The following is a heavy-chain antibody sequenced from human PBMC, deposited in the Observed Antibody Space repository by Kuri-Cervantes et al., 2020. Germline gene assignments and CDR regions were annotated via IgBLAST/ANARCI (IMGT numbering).Heavy chain of an antibody. J-gene: IGHJ4*02. CDR3: ARDLGWTFDY. Sequence: GGSLRLSCAASGFTFSSYAMSWVRQAPGKGLEWVSSISSSSSYIYYADSVKGRFTISRDNAKNSLYLQMNSLRAEDTAVYYCARDLGWTFDYWGQGTLVTVSS. CDR1: GFTFSSYA. V-gene: IGHV3-21*01. CDR2: ISSSSSYI. D-gene: IGHD3/OR15-3a*01.